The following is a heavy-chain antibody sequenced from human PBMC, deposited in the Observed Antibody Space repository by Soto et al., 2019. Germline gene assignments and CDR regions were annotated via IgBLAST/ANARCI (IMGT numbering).Heavy chain of an antibody. CDR2: ISYDGSNK. J-gene: IGHJ4*02. CDR3: ARLGLEVVPAALAMVNLVDY. D-gene: IGHD2-2*01. V-gene: IGHV3-30-3*01. CDR1: GFTFSSYA. Sequence: GGSLRLSCAASGFTFSSYAMHWVRQAPGKGLEWVAVISYDGSNKYYADSVKGRFTISRDNSKNTLYLQMNSLRAEDKAVYYCARLGLEVVPAALAMVNLVDYWGQGTLVTVSS.